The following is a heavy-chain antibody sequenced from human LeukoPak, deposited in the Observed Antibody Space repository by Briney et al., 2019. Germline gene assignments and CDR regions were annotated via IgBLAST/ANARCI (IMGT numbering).Heavy chain of an antibody. V-gene: IGHV3-48*01. Sequence: GGSLRLSCAASGFTFSSYEMNWVRQAPGKGLEWVSYISSSSSTIYYADSVKGRFTISRDNAKNSLYLQMNSLRAEDTAVYYCARRAGAYSHPYDYWGQGTLVTVSS. CDR2: ISSSSSTI. CDR1: GFTFSSYE. J-gene: IGHJ4*02. D-gene: IGHD4/OR15-4a*01. CDR3: ARRAGAYSHPYDY.